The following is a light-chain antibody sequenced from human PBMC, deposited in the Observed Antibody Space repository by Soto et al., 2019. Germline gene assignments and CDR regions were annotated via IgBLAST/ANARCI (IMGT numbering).Light chain of an antibody. V-gene: IGKV3-15*01. CDR1: QSVTSD. J-gene: IGKJ2*02. CDR3: QQYNNWPPST. CDR2: GAS. Sequence: EVVMTQSPATLSVSPGERATLSCRASQSVTSDLAWYQQKPGQAPRLLIYGASTRPTGIPARFSGSGSGTEFTLIISSLQSEDFAVYYCQQYNNWPPSTFGHGTKLEIK.